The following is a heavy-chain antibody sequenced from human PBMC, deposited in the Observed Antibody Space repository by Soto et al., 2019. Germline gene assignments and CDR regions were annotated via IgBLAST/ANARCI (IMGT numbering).Heavy chain of an antibody. V-gene: IGHV4-31*03. CDR2: IYYSGNT. CDR1: GGSISSGAYY. CDR3: ARVGISSSDAFDI. J-gene: IGHJ3*02. Sequence: QVQLQESGPGLVKPSQTLSLTCTVSGGSISSGAYYWSWIRQHPGEALEWIGYIYYSGNTYYNPSLKSRVMKSVNTSKHQFSLRLSSVTAADTAVYYCARVGISSSDAFDIWGHGTMVTVSS. D-gene: IGHD6-6*01.